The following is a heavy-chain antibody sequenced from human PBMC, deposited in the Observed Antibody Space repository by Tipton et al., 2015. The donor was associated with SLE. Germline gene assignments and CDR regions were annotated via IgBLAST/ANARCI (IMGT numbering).Heavy chain of an antibody. V-gene: IGHV3-64D*06. J-gene: IGHJ4*02. CDR1: GFTFSSYA. CDR3: VGYCSSTRCSAFAY. CDR2: ISSNGGST. Sequence: GSLRLSCSASGFTFSSYALHWVRQAPGKGLEYVSAISSNGGSTYYADSVKGRFTISRDNSSNTLYLQMTSLRTEDTAVYYCVGYCSSTRCSAFAYWGQGAQVTVSS. D-gene: IGHD2-2*01.